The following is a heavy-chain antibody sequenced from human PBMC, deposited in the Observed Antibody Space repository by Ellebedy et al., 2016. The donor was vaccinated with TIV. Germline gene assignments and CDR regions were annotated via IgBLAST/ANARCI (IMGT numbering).Heavy chain of an antibody. D-gene: IGHD5-12*01. CDR3: ARVSPPPKSGDELGDAFDI. Sequence: MPSETLSLTCTVSGDSISRYYWSWIRQPPGKGLEWMEYIYYSGTTNYTPSLKSRVTISVDRSKNQFSLKLRSVTAADTAIYYCARVSPPPKSGDELGDAFDIWGRGTMVTVSS. CDR1: GDSISRYY. V-gene: IGHV4-59*01. CDR2: IYYSGTT. J-gene: IGHJ3*02.